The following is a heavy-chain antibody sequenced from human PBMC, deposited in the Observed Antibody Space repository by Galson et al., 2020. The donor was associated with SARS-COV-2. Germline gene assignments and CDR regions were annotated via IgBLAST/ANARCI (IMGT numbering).Heavy chain of an antibody. CDR1: GLTLSSYA. Sequence: GGSLRLSCAASGLTLSSYAMHWVRQAPGKGLEWVAAISNDGSKKYYADSVKGRFRISRDNSKKTLYLQMNSQRAEDTAVYYCARVRASGSYYVGFDYGGQGTLVTVSS. V-gene: IGHV3-30*04. D-gene: IGHD1-26*01. CDR2: ISNDGSKK. J-gene: IGHJ4*01. CDR3: ARVRASGSYYVGFDY.